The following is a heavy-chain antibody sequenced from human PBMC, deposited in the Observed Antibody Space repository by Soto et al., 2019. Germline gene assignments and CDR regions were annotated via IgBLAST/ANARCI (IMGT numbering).Heavy chain of an antibody. V-gene: IGHV4-31*03. CDR2: IYYSGST. Sequence: QVQLQESGPGLVKPSQTLSLTCTVSGGSISSGGYYWSWIRQHPGKGLEWIGYIYYSGSTYYNPSLTSRVTISVDTSKNQFSLKLSSVTAADTAVYYCAAMVRGVLLPQYDYWGQGTLVTVSS. J-gene: IGHJ4*02. D-gene: IGHD3-10*01. CDR1: GGSISSGGYY. CDR3: AAMVRGVLLPQYDY.